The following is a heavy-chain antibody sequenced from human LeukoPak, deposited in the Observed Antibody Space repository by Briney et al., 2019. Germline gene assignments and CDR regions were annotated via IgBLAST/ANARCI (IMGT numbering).Heavy chain of an antibody. Sequence: GGSLRLSCAASGFTFSSYEMNWVRQAPGKGLEWVSLISWDGGRTYYADSVKGRFTISRDNSKNSLYLQMSSLRAEDTALYYCAKEGPGYSSSWFGNYHYMDVWGKGTPVTVSS. CDR2: ISWDGGRT. V-gene: IGHV3-43D*03. J-gene: IGHJ6*03. CDR1: GFTFSSYE. CDR3: AKEGPGYSSSWFGNYHYMDV. D-gene: IGHD6-13*01.